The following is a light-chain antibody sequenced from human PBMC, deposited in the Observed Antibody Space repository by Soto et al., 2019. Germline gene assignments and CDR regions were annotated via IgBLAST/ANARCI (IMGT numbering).Light chain of an antibody. V-gene: IGKV1-5*03. Sequence: DIQTTQSPSTLSASVRDRVTITCRASQSISSWLAWYQQKPRKAPKLLIYKASSLESGVPSRFSGSGSGTEFTLTISSLQPDDFATYYCQQYNSYPWTFGQGTKVEIK. CDR2: KAS. CDR3: QQYNSYPWT. J-gene: IGKJ1*01. CDR1: QSISSW.